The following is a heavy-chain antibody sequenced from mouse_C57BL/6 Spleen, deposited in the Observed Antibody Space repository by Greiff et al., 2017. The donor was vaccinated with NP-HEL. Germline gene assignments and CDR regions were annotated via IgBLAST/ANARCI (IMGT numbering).Heavy chain of an antibody. V-gene: IGHV1-7*01. Sequence: VQLQQSGAELAKPGASVKMSCKASGYTFTSYWMHWVKQRPGQGLEWIGYINPSSGYTKYNQKFKDKATLTADKSSSTAYMQLSSLTYEDSAVYYGARHPIARVVAPYYMDYWGQGTTLTVSS. CDR2: INPSSGYT. D-gene: IGHD1-1*01. CDR1: GYTFTSYW. J-gene: IGHJ2*01. CDR3: ARHPIARVVAPYYMDY.